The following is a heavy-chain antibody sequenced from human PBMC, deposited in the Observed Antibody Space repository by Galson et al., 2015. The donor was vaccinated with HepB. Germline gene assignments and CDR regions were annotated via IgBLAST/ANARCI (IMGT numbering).Heavy chain of an antibody. CDR1: GDTLTKLS. J-gene: IGHJ6*02. CDR3: ATVAHSTIFGVVIDPVPSPDYGMDV. V-gene: IGHV1-24*01. CDR2: SDPEDGEI. Sequence: SVKVSCKVSGDTLTKLSIYWVRQAPGKGLQWMARSDPEDGEIYAQKFQGRVTMTKDTPTDTAYMELSSLRSEDTAVYYCATVAHSTIFGVVIDPVPSPDYGMDVWGQGTTVTVS. D-gene: IGHD3-3*01.